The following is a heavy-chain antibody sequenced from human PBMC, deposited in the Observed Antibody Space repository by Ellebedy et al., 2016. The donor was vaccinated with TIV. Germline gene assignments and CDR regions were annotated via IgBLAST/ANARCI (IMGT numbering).Heavy chain of an antibody. CDR1: GFTFSSYS. CDR2: ISDSDTI. D-gene: IGHD3-22*01. J-gene: IGHJ4*02. Sequence: GESLKISCAASGFTFSSYSMNWVRQAPGKGLEWVSYISDSDTIYYADSVRGRFTISRDKAKKSVYLQMNSLRVGDTGVYYCARDAMIWIFDSWGQGTLVTVSS. CDR3: ARDAMIWIFDS. V-gene: IGHV3-48*01.